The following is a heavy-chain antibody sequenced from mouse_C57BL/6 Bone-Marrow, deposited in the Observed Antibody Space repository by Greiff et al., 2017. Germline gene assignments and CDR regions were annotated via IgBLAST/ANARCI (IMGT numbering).Heavy chain of an antibody. CDR2: IDPEDGET. CDR1: GFNITDYY. Sequence: EVQLQQSGAELVKPGASVKLSCTASGFNITDYYMHWVKQRTEQGLEWIGRIDPEDGETTYAQKFQGTATITAETSSNTVYLQRSSRTSEDTAVYYCARERHNNPDYWGQGTTRTVSS. D-gene: IGHD1-3*01. J-gene: IGHJ2*01. CDR3: ARERHNNPDY. V-gene: IGHV14-2*01.